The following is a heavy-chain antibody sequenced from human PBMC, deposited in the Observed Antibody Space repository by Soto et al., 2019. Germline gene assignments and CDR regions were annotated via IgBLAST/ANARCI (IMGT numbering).Heavy chain of an antibody. CDR1: GYIFTDYY. CDR2: INPNSGGT. Sequence: ASVKVSCKASGYIFTDYYMNWVRQAPGQGLEWMGGINPNSGGTNYAQKFQGRVTMTTDTSINTGYMELSRLRSDDTAVYYCARPYCASNSCHNWLDLSGQGTILTVYS. D-gene: IGHD2-2*01. CDR3: ARPYCASNSCHNWLDL. J-gene: IGHJ5*02. V-gene: IGHV1-2*02.